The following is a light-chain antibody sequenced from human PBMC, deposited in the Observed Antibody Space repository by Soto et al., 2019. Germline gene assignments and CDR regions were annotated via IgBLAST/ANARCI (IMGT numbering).Light chain of an antibody. V-gene: IGKV1-6*01. CDR2: AAS. J-gene: IGKJ1*01. CDR3: LQDYNYIWT. CDR1: QDIRNA. Sequence: AIQMTQSPSSLSASVGDRVTITCRTSQDIRNALGWFQQKPGKAPKLLIYAASTLKSGVPSRFSGSASGTDFTLTISGLQPEDFATDYCLQDYNYIWTFGQGTRVEI.